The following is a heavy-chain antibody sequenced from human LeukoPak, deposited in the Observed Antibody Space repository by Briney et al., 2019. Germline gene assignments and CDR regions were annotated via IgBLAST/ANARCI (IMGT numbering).Heavy chain of an antibody. CDR3: ARGVDSSSWYGYYYQYMDV. Sequence: ASVKVSCKASGYTFTSYTVHWVRQAPGQRLEWMAWINAGNGNTKYSQDFQGRVTITRDTSASTAYMELRSLRSEDTAVYYCARGVDSSSWYGYYYQYMDVWGKGTTVTVSS. CDR1: GYTFTSYT. CDR2: INAGNGNT. D-gene: IGHD6-13*01. J-gene: IGHJ6*03. V-gene: IGHV1-3*03.